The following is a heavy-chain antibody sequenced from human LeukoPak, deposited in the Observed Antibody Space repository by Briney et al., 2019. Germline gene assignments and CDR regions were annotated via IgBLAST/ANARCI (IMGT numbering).Heavy chain of an antibody. J-gene: IGHJ4*02. Sequence: PGGSLRLSCAASGFSFSTYWMRWARQTPGKWLEWVANIKGDGSEINYVDSVKGRFTISRDNAKNSLSLQMNSLTADDTGVYYCAREGLPYSGDHWGQGTLVTVSS. CDR3: AREGLPYSGDH. D-gene: IGHD4-11*01. V-gene: IGHV3-7*01. CDR2: IKGDGSEI. CDR1: GFSFSTYW.